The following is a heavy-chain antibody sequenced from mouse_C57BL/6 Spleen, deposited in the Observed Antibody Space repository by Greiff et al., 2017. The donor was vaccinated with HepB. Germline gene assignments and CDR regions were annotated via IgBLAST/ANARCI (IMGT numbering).Heavy chain of an antibody. CDR3: GKRVYHGKHAGPMDR. D-gene: IGHD2-1*01. J-gene: IGHJ4*01. CDR1: GFSLTSYG. V-gene: IGHV2-9*01. CDR2: IWGGGST. Sequence: QVQLKQSGPGLVAPSQSLSITCTVSGFSLTSYGVDWVRQPPGKGLEWLGVIWGGGSTNYNSALMSRLSISKDNSKSQVFLKMNSLQTDDTAIYFCGKRVYHGKHAGPMDRSAEGTPATVSS.